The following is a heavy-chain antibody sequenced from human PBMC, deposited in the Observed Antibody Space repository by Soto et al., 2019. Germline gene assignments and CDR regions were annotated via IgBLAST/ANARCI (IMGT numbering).Heavy chain of an antibody. CDR2: IIPIFGTA. CDR3: ARDDCSSTSCYTVPGYYYGMDV. CDR1: GGTFSSYA. V-gene: IGHV1-69*13. Sequence: SVKVSCKASGGTFSSYAISWLRQAPGQGLEWMGGIIPIFGTANYAQKFQGRVTITADESTSAAYMELSSLRSEDTAVYYCARDDCSSTSCYTVPGYYYGMDVWGQGTTVTVSS. D-gene: IGHD2-2*02. J-gene: IGHJ6*02.